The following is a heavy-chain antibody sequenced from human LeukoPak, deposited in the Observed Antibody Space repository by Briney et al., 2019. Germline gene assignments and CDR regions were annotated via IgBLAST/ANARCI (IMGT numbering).Heavy chain of an antibody. J-gene: IGHJ6*02. CDR1: GSTSRSNG. CDR2: ISYDGSNK. V-gene: IGHV3-30*03. Sequence: GGPLRPPGQPPGSTSRSNGIPWAPQPPGKGRGGVAVISYDGSNKYYADSVKGRFTISRDNSKNTLYLQMNSLRAEDTAVYYCARVRAPAYGMDVWGQGTTVTVSS. CDR3: ARVRAPAYGMDV.